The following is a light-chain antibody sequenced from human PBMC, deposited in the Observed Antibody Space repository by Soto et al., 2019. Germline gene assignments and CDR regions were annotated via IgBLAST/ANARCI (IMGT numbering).Light chain of an antibody. V-gene: IGKV2-28*01. Sequence: EIVMTQSPLSLSVTPGEPASISCRSSQSLLHTNGYNYLDWYLQKPGQSPQLLSYLGSNRASGVPDRFSGSGSGTFFTLRIARVEAEDVGVYYCMQARQTPWTFGQGTKVEIK. CDR1: QSLLHTNGYNY. J-gene: IGKJ1*01. CDR3: MQARQTPWT. CDR2: LGS.